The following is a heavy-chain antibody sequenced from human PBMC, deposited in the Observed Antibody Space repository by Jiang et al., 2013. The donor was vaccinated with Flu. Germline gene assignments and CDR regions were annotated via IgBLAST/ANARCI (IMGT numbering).Heavy chain of an antibody. CDR3: ARDRSSSPRFFDY. V-gene: IGHV4-59*01. CDR2: FYYTGST. J-gene: IGHJ4*02. D-gene: IGHD6-13*01. Sequence: SISSYYWSWIRQSPGKGLEWLGYFYYTGSTSYNPSLKSRVSMSLDTSKNQFSLKLSSVTAADTAVYYCARDRSSSPRFFDYWGQGTPVAVSS. CDR1: SISSYY.